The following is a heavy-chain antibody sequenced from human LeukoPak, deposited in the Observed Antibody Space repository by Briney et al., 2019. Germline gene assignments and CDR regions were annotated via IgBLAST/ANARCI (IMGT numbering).Heavy chain of an antibody. D-gene: IGHD3-3*01. Sequence: PSETLSLTCTVSGGSISSYYWSWIRQPPGKGLEWIGYIYYSGSTNYNPSLKSRVTISVDTSKNQFSLKLSSVTAADTAVYYCAILRSGSYYYYYYMDVWGKGTTVTVSS. CDR1: GGSISSYY. CDR3: AILRSGSYYYYYYMDV. J-gene: IGHJ6*03. V-gene: IGHV4-59*08. CDR2: IYYSGST.